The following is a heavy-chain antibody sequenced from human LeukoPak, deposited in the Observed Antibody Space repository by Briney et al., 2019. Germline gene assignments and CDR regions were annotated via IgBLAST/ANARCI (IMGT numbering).Heavy chain of an antibody. Sequence: SETLSLTCAVYGGSFSGYYWSWIRQPPGKGLEWIGYIYYSGSTNYNPSLKSRVTISVDTSKNQFSLKLSSVTAADTAVYYCARQGPHYDFWSGYWTDAFDIWGQGTMVTVSS. J-gene: IGHJ3*02. D-gene: IGHD3-3*01. CDR1: GGSFSGYY. CDR2: IYYSGST. V-gene: IGHV4-59*08. CDR3: ARQGPHYDFWSGYWTDAFDI.